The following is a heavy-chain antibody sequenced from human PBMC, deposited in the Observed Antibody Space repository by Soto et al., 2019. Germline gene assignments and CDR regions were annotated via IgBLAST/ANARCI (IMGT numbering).Heavy chain of an antibody. J-gene: IGHJ4*02. CDR2: IWYDGSNK. CDR1: GFTFSSYG. D-gene: IGHD6-19*01. V-gene: IGHV3-33*01. Sequence: GGSLRLSCAASGFTFSSYGMHWVRQAPGKGLEWVAVIWYDGSNKYYAGSVKGRFTISRDNSKNTLYLQMNSLRAEDTAVYYCARDGRSFSSGEDYWGQGTLVTVSS. CDR3: ARDGRSFSSGEDY.